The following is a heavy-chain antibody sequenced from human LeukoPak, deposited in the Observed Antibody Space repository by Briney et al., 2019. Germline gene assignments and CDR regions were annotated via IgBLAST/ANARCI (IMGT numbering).Heavy chain of an antibody. Sequence: SETLSLTCTVSGGSISSSSYYWGWIRQPPGKGLEWIGSIYYSGSTYYNPSLKSRVTISVDTSKNQFSLKLSSVTAADTAVYYCARRRLSTVTTDYYYYYYMDVWGKGTTVTISS. V-gene: IGHV4-39*01. CDR3: ARRRLSTVTTDYYYYYYMDV. CDR2: IYYSGST. CDR1: GGSISSSSYY. J-gene: IGHJ6*03. D-gene: IGHD4-17*01.